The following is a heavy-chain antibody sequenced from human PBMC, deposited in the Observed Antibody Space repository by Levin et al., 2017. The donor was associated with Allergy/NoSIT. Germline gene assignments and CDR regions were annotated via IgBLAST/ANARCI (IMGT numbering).Heavy chain of an antibody. V-gene: IGHV2-5*02. J-gene: IGHJ3*02. Sequence: ESGPTLVKPTQTLTLTCTFSGFSLSTSGVGVGWIRQPPGKALEWLALLYWDDDKRYSPSLRSRLTITKDTSKNQVVLTMTNMDPIDTGTYFCAHRRVNSGRDWKEGIYNMWGQGTMVTVSS. CDR1: GFSLSTSGVG. CDR3: AHRRVNSGRDWKEGIYNM. CDR2: LYWDDDK. D-gene: IGHD1-1*01.